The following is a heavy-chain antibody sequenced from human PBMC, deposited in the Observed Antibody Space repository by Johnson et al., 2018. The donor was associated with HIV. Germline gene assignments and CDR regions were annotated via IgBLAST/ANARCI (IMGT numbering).Heavy chain of an antibody. CDR1: GFTFDDYA. CDR3: AKDPPLATVVTPAL. V-gene: IGHV3-7*03. D-gene: IGHD4-23*01. CDR2: IKQDGSEK. J-gene: IGHJ3*01. Sequence: VQLVESGGGLVQPGRSLRLSCAASGFTFDDYAMHWVRQTPGKGLEWVANIKQDGSEKYYVDSVKGRFTISRDNSKNTLYLQMNSLRAEDTAVYYCAKDPPLATVVTPALWGQGTMVTVSS.